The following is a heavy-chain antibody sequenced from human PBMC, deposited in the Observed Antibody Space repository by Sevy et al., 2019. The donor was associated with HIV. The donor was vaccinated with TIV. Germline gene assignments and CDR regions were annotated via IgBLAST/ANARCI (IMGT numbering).Heavy chain of an antibody. CDR2: ISYDGSNK. CDR3: ARESIVVVPAAVYYPYYFDY. D-gene: IGHD2-2*01. J-gene: IGHJ4*02. Sequence: GGSLRLSCAASGFTFSSYAMHWVRQAPGKGLEWVAVISYDGSNKYYAHSVKGRFTISRDNSKNTLYLQMNSLRAEDTAVYYCARESIVVVPAAVYYPYYFDYWGQGTLVTVSS. V-gene: IGHV3-30-3*01. CDR1: GFTFSSYA.